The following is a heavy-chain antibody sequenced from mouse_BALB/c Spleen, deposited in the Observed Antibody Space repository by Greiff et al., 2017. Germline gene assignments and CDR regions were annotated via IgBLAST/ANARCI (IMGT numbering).Heavy chain of an antibody. CDR2: ISNLAYSI. J-gene: IGHJ4*01. V-gene: IGHV5-15*02. Sequence: EVKLMESGGGLVQPGGSRKLSCAASGFTFSDYGMAWVRQAPGKGPEWVAFISNLAYSIYYADTVTGRFTISRENAKNTLYLEMSSLRSEDTAMYYCARELRDYAMDYWGQGTSVTVSS. CDR3: ARELRDYAMDY. CDR1: GFTFSDYG.